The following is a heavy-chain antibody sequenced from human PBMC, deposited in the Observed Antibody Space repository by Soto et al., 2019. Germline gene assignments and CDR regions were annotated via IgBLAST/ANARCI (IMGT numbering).Heavy chain of an antibody. CDR3: ARDRGSLVVNYYYDGMDV. D-gene: IGHD2-15*01. CDR1: GFTFSDYY. Sequence: QVQLVESGGGLVKPGGSLRLSCAASGFTFSDYYMSWIRQAPGTGLAWVSYISSSGSTIYYADSVKGRFTISRDNAKNALYQQRNSLRAEDTAVYYWARDRGSLVVNYYYDGMDVWGQGTTVTVSS. J-gene: IGHJ6*02. V-gene: IGHV3-11*01. CDR2: ISSSGSTI.